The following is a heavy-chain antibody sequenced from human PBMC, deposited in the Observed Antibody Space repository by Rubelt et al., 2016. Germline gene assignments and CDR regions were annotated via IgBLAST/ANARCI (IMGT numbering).Heavy chain of an antibody. D-gene: IGHD3-16*02. J-gene: IGHJ6*02. CDR2: IYSGGTT. CDR1: GFIVSSNY. Sequence: QLVESGGGVVQPGKSLRLSCAASGFIVSSNYMSWVRQAPGKGPECVSVIYSGGTTYYADSVKGRFTTSRDNSKNTLYLQMNSLRAEDTAVYYCARDVIPYYYYGMDVWGQGTTVTVSS. CDR3: ARDVIPYYYYGMDV. V-gene: IGHV3-66*01.